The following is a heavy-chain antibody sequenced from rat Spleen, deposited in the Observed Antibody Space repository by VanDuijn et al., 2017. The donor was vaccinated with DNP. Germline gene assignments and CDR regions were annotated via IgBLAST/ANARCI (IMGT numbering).Heavy chain of an antibody. J-gene: IGHJ2*01. D-gene: IGHD1-4*01. CDR2: ISYEGSRT. CDR3: ARGNYPGINTFDH. Sequence: EVQLVESGGGLVQPGRSLKLSCAASGFTFSDYYMAWVRQAPKKGLEWVAYISYEGSRTYYRDSVKGRFTLSRDNAKSTLYLQMNSLRSEDTATYFCARGNYPGINTFDHWGQGVMVTVSS. CDR1: GFTFSDYY. V-gene: IGHV5-22*01.